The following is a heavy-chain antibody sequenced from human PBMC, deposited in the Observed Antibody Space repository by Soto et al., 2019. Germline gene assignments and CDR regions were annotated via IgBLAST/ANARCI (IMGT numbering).Heavy chain of an antibody. D-gene: IGHD5-12*01. Sequence: PGGSLSLSCAASGFTFKNYAMTWVRQAPGKGLEWVSLIYGSGGSTDYADSVKGRFTISRDNSKNMLYVQMNSLRDEDTAVYYCARKDVAFDYWGQGIPVTVSS. CDR2: IYGSGGST. CDR3: ARKDVAFDY. CDR1: GFTFKNYA. J-gene: IGHJ4*02. V-gene: IGHV3-23*01.